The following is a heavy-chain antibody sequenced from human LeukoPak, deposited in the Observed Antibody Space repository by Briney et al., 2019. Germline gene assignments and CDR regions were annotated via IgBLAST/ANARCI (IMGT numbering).Heavy chain of an antibody. Sequence: SSETLSLTCTVSGGSISSYYWSWIRQPPGKGLEWIGYIYTSGSTNYNPSLKSRVTVSVDTSKNQFSLKLSSVTAADTAVYYCARRGSSTPGDYYYMDVWGKGTTVTVSS. CDR2: IYTSGST. D-gene: IGHD2-2*01. J-gene: IGHJ6*03. CDR1: GGSISSYY. CDR3: ARRGSSTPGDYYYMDV. V-gene: IGHV4-4*09.